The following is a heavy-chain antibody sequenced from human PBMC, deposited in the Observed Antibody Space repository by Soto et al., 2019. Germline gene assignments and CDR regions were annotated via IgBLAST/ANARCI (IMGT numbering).Heavy chain of an antibody. J-gene: IGHJ3*02. CDR1: GGSFRTYT. V-gene: IGHV1-69*02. D-gene: IGHD6-6*01. CDR2: IIPMFDIA. Sequence: QVQLVQSGAEVKKPGSSVKVSCKASGGSFRTYTMFWVRQAPGQGLEWMGRIIPMFDIANYAQKFQGRVTFKADKSTATMYMEMNSLTSADTAIYFWTLGSLSAEVFDIWGQGTLVTVSS. CDR3: TLGSLSAEVFDI.